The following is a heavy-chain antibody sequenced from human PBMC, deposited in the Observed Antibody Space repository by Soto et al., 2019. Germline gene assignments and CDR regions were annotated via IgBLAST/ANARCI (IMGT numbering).Heavy chain of an antibody. CDR3: ARGLHYDFWSGTYMDV. J-gene: IGHJ6*03. Sequence: RQPPGKGLEWIGYIYYSGSTNYNPSLKSRVTISVDTSKNQFSLKLSSVTAADTAVYYCARGLHYDFWSGTYMDVWGKGTTVTVSS. CDR2: IYYSGST. V-gene: IGHV4-59*01. D-gene: IGHD3-3*01.